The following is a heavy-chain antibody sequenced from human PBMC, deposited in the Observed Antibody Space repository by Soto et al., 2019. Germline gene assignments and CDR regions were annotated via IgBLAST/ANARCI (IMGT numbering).Heavy chain of an antibody. D-gene: IGHD5-12*01. J-gene: IGHJ2*01. V-gene: IGHV3-21*01. Sequence: EVQLVESGGGLVKPGGSLRLSCAASGFTFSSYSMNWVRQAPGKGLEWVSSISSSSSYIYYADSVKGRFTISRDNAKKSLYLQMNSLRAEDTAVYYCARDHRVVVATLPLGVSRNWYFDLWGRGTLVTVSS. CDR3: ARDHRVVVATLPLGVSRNWYFDL. CDR1: GFTFSSYS. CDR2: ISSSSSYI.